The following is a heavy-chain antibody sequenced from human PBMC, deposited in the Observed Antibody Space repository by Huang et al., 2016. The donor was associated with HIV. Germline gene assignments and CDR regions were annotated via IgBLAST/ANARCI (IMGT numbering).Heavy chain of an antibody. CDR1: GFTFNKFD. CDR3: AKDGRGSGTYYDYFEY. Sequence: QVQLVASGGGVVQPGRSLRLSCAALGFTFNKFDMHWVRQAPGKGVEWVAIISYEGSSKYHADSVKCRFTISRDKSKNTVYLQMNSLRVEDTAVYYCAKDGRGSGTYYDYFEYWGQGTLVTVSS. J-gene: IGHJ4*02. CDR2: ISYEGSSK. D-gene: IGHD1-26*01. V-gene: IGHV3-30*18.